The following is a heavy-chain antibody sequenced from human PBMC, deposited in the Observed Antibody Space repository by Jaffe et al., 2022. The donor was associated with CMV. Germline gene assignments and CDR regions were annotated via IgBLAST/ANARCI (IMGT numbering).Heavy chain of an antibody. Sequence: EVQLVESGGGLVKPGGSLRLSCAASGFTFSNAWMSWVRQAPGKGLEWVGRIKSKTDGGTTDYAAPVKGRFTISRDDSKNTLYLQMNSLKTEDTAVYYCTTATSPPTIFGVVNYMDVWGQGTTVTVSS. CDR2: IKSKTDGGTT. CDR3: TTATSPPTIFGVVNYMDV. CDR1: GFTFSNAW. J-gene: IGHJ6*02. V-gene: IGHV3-15*01. D-gene: IGHD3-3*01.